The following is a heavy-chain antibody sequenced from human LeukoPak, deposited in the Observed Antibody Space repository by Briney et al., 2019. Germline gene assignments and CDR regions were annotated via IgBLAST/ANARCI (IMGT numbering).Heavy chain of an antibody. CDR2: INWNGGST. CDR1: GFTFDDYG. D-gene: IGHD4-17*01. Sequence: TGGSLRLSCAASGFTFDDYGMSWVRQAPGKGLEWLSGINWNGGSTGYADSVKGRFTISRDNAKNSLYLQMNSLRAEDTALYYCARVATVTTWGDLYYYYYMDVWGKGTTVTVSS. J-gene: IGHJ6*03. V-gene: IGHV3-20*04. CDR3: ARVATVTTWGDLYYYYYMDV.